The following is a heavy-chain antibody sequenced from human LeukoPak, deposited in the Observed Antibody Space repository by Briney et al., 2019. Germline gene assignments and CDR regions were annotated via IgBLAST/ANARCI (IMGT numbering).Heavy chain of an antibody. V-gene: IGHV3-33*06. CDR2: IWYDGSNK. CDR1: GFTFSSYG. CDR3: AKDIAAAGTSERSDY. D-gene: IGHD6-13*01. Sequence: GGSLRLSCAASGFTFSSYGMHWVRQAPGKGLEWVAVIWYDGSNKYYADSVKGRFTISRDNSKNTLYLQMNSLRAEDTAVYYGAKDIAAAGTSERSDYWGQGTLVTVSS. J-gene: IGHJ4*02.